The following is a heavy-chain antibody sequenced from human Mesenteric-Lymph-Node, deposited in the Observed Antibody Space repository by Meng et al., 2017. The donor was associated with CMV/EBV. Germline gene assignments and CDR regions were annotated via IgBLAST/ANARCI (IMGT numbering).Heavy chain of an antibody. CDR3: AREYSSSRYFDY. Sequence: GGSLRLSCAASGFTFSDYYMSWIRRAPGKGLEWVSYISSSGSTIYYADSVKGRFTISRDNAKNSLYLQMNSLRAEDTAVYYCAREYSSSRYFDYWGQGTLVTVSS. J-gene: IGHJ4*02. D-gene: IGHD6-6*01. V-gene: IGHV3-11*04. CDR1: GFTFSDYY. CDR2: ISSSGSTI.